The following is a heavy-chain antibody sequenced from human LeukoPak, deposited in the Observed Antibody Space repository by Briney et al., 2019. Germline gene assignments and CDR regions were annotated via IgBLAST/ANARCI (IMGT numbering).Heavy chain of an antibody. CDR1: GYTFTSYY. CDR2: INPSGGST. D-gene: IGHD1-26*01. V-gene: IGHV1-46*01. Sequence: GASVKVSCKASGYTFTSYYMHWVRQAPGQGLEWMGIINPSGGSTGYAQKLQGRVAMTRDTSTSTVYMELSSLRSEDTAVYYCARRGAMGDYFDYWGQGTLVTVSS. J-gene: IGHJ4*02. CDR3: ARRGAMGDYFDY.